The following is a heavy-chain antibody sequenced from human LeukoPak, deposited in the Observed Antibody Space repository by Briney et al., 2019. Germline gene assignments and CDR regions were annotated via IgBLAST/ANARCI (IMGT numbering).Heavy chain of an antibody. CDR1: GYTFTSYG. Sequence: GASVKVSCKASGYTFTSYGISWVRQATGQGLEWMGWMNPNSGNTGYAQKFQGRVTMTRNTSISTAYMELSSLRSEDTAVYYCARGFDYYGSEMGYWGQGTLVTVSS. J-gene: IGHJ4*02. CDR2: MNPNSGNT. CDR3: ARGFDYYGSEMGY. V-gene: IGHV1-8*02. D-gene: IGHD3-10*01.